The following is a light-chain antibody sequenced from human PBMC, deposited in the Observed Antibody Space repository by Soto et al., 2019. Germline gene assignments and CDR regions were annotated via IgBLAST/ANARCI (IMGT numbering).Light chain of an antibody. J-gene: IGKJ4*01. CDR1: QSVGAN. CDR2: NPS. CDR3: QQYNSWPPLT. V-gene: IGKV3-15*01. Sequence: ESVLTQSPGTLSLSPGERATLSCRASQSVGANLAWYLQKPGQAPKLLLYNPSTRATGVPARFSGSGSGTDFTLTISSLQSEDFALYYCQQYNSWPPLTFGGGTKVEIK.